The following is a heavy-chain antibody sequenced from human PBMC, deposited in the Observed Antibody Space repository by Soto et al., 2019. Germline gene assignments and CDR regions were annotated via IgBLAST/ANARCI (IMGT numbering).Heavy chain of an antibody. Sequence: SETLSLTCTVSGGSISSGGYYWSWIRQHPGKGLEWIGYIYYSGSTYYNPSLKSRVTISVDTSKNQFSLKLSSVTAADTAVYYCASEKNYYDSSGYSNDAFDIWGQGTMVTVSS. CDR3: ASEKNYYDSSGYSNDAFDI. D-gene: IGHD3-22*01. V-gene: IGHV4-31*03. CDR2: IYYSGST. J-gene: IGHJ3*02. CDR1: GGSISSGGYY.